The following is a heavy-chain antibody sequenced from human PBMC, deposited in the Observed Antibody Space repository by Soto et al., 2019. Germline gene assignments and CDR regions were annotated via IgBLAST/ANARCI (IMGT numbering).Heavy chain of an antibody. CDR1: GFTFSTYS. CDR3: ARDHTAMVTVLDY. J-gene: IGHJ4*02. Sequence: EVQLVESGGGLVKPGGSLRLSCAASGFTFSTYSMNWVRQAPGKGLEWVSSISSSSSYIYYADSVKGRFTISRDNAKNSLYLQINSLIAEDTAVYYCARDHTAMVTVLDYWGQGTLVTVSS. CDR2: ISSSSSYI. D-gene: IGHD5-18*01. V-gene: IGHV3-21*02.